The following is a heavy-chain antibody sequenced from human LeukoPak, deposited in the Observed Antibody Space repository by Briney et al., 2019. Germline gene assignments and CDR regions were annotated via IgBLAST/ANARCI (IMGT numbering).Heavy chain of an antibody. CDR2: ISSSSSTI. V-gene: IGHV3-48*01. CDR1: GFTFSSYS. J-gene: IGHJ6*03. CDR3: ARERRGPGGNYYYMDV. D-gene: IGHD3-16*01. Sequence: GGSLRLSCAASGFTFSSYSMNWVRQAPGKGLEWVSYISSSSSTIYYADSVKGRFTTSRDNAKNSLYLQMNSLRAEDTAVYYCARERRGPGGNYYYMDVWGKGTTVTVSS.